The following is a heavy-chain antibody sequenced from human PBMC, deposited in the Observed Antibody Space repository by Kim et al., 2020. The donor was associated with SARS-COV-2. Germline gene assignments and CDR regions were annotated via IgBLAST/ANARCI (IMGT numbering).Heavy chain of an antibody. Sequence: NSYHPSPKCRVTVSVDTSKNQFALHLTSVTAADTAVYYCVREGDTNWFDPWGPGILVTVSS. J-gene: IGHJ5*02. CDR3: VREGDTNWFDP. V-gene: IGHV4-30-2*04. CDR2: N. D-gene: IGHD3-16*01.